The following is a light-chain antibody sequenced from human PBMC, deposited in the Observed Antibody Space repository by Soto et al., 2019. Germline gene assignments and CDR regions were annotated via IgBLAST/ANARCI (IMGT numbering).Light chain of an antibody. V-gene: IGKV3-15*01. J-gene: IGKJ1*01. CDR2: GAS. CDR3: QQYENWPWT. CDR1: QSVSSN. Sequence: EIVMTQSPATLSVSPGERATLSCRASQSVSSNLAWYQQKPGQAPRLLIYGASTRATGIPARFSGSGSGTEFTLTISSLQSEDAAVYYCQQYENWPWTFGPGTKVEI.